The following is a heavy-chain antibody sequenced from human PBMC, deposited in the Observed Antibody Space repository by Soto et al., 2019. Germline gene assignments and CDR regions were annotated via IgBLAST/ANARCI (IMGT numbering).Heavy chain of an antibody. J-gene: IGHJ4*02. CDR1: EFTFRNAW. CDR2: IKSKTDGGTT. CDR3: TTDEVATIDY. D-gene: IGHD5-12*01. Sequence: GGSLRLSSAASEFTFRNAWMSWVRQAPGKGLEWVGRIKSKTDGGTTDYAAPVKGRFTISRDDSKNTLYLQMNSLKTEDTAVYYCTTDEVATIDYWGQGTLVTVSS. V-gene: IGHV3-15*01.